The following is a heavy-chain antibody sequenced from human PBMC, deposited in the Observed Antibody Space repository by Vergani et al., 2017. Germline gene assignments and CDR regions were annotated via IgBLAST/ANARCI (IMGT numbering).Heavy chain of an antibody. J-gene: IGHJ4*02. D-gene: IGHD1-1*01. CDR2: ISGSGGST. CDR1: GFTFSDYY. CDR3: AKGAFRGLASYNDY. Sequence: VQLVESGGGLVKPGGSLRLSCAASGFTFSDYYMSWIRQAPGKGLEWVSAISGSGGSTYYADSVKGRFTISRDNSKNTLYLQMNSLRAEDTAVYYCAKGAFRGLASYNDYWGQGTLVTVSS. V-gene: IGHV3-23*04.